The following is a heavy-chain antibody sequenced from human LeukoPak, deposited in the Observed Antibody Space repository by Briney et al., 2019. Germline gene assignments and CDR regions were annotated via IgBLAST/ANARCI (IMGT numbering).Heavy chain of an antibody. V-gene: IGHV3-30*02. CDR1: GFTFSSYG. CDR2: IWYDGSNK. D-gene: IGHD4-23*01. J-gene: IGHJ3*02. Sequence: GGSLRLSCAASGFTFSSYGMEWVRQAPGKGLEWLTVIWYDGSNKYYADSVKGRFTISRDNSKNTLYLQMNSLRAGDTAVYYCAKEGDYGGNSIWGQGTMVTVSS. CDR3: AKEGDYGGNSI.